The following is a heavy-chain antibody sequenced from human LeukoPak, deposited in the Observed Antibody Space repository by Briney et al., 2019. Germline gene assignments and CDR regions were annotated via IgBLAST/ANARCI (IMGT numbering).Heavy chain of an antibody. CDR2: INPNSGGT. V-gene: IGHV1-2*02. D-gene: IGHD3-3*01. CDR3: ARDFARAFDI. Sequence: ASVKVSCKASGYTFTSYGISWVRQAPGQGLEWMGWINPNSGGTNYAQKFQGRVTMTRDTSISTAYMELSRLRSDDTAVYYCARDFARAFDIWGQGTMVTVSS. CDR1: GYTFTSYG. J-gene: IGHJ3*02.